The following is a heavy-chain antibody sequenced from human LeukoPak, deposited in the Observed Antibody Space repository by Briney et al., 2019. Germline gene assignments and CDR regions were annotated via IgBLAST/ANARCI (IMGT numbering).Heavy chain of an antibody. CDR3: ARGMCSGGSCPPGYYFDY. Sequence: SETLSLTCAVYGGSFSGYYWSWIRQPPGKGLEWIGEINHSGSTNYNPSLKSQVTISVDTSKNQFSLKLSSVTAADTAVYYCARGMCSGGSCPPGYYFDYWGQGTLVTVSS. CDR1: GGSFSGYY. D-gene: IGHD2-15*01. V-gene: IGHV4-34*01. J-gene: IGHJ4*02. CDR2: INHSGST.